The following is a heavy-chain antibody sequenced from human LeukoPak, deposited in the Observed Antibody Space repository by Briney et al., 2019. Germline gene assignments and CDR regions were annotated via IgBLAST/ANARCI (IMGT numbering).Heavy chain of an antibody. V-gene: IGHV3-74*01. CDR1: GFTFSSYS. Sequence: GGSLRLSCAAPGFTFSSYSMNWVRQAPGKGLVWVSRINSDGSSTSYADSVKGRFTISRDNAKNTLYLQMNSLRAEDTAVYYCARGDFYDSSGKDYFDYWGQGTLVTVSS. D-gene: IGHD3-22*01. CDR2: INSDGSST. J-gene: IGHJ4*02. CDR3: ARGDFYDSSGKDYFDY.